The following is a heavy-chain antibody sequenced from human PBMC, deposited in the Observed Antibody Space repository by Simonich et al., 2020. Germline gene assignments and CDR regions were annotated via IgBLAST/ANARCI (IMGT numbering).Heavy chain of an antibody. CDR3: ARPLGIVWAFDI. CDR1: GGSFSGYY. J-gene: IGHJ3*02. CDR2: INHSGSN. V-gene: IGHV4-34*01. Sequence: QVQLQQWGAGLLKPSETLSLTCAVYGGSFSGYYWSWIRQPPGKGLEWIGEINHSGSNNYNPPLKIRVTISVDTSKNQFSRKLSSVTAADTAVYYCARPLGIVWAFDIWGQGTMVTVSS. D-gene: IGHD3-16*01.